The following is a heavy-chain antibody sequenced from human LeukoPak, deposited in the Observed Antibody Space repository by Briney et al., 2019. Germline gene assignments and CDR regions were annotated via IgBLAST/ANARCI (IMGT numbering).Heavy chain of an antibody. V-gene: IGHV3-74*01. CDR3: ARADSSSWYGDYFDY. CDR2: INSDGSST. Sequence: PGGSLRLSCAASGFTFSSYWMHWVRQAPGKGLVWVSRINSDGSSTSYADSVKGRFTISRDNAKNTLYLQMNSLRAEDTAVYYRARADSSSWYGDYFDYWGQGTLVTVSS. D-gene: IGHD6-13*01. J-gene: IGHJ4*02. CDR1: GFTFSSYW.